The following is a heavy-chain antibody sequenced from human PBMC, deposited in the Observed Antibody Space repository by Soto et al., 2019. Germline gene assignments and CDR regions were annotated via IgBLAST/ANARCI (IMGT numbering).Heavy chain of an antibody. Sequence: EVQLVESGGGLVKPGGSLRLSCAASGFTFSSYSMNWVRQAPGKGLEWVSSISSSSSYIYYADSVKRRFTISRDNAKNSLYLKMNSLRDEDTAVYYCAREYQRLYRSLDYWGQGTLVTVSS. D-gene: IGHD2-2*01. V-gene: IGHV3-21*01. CDR3: AREYQRLYRSLDY. J-gene: IGHJ4*02. CDR1: GFTFSSYS. CDR2: ISSSSSYI.